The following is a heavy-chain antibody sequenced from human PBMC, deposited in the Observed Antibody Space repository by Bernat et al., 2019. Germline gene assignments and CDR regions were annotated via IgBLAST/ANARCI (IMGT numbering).Heavy chain of an antibody. D-gene: IGHD4-17*01. CDR1: GGSVSSGSYS. Sequence: QVQLQESGPGLVKPSETLSLTCTVSGGSVSSGSYSWSWIRQPPGKGLEWIGYIYYSGSTNYNPSLKSRVTISVDTSKNQFSLKLSSVTAADTAVYYCARDRRDYGDYWYYFDYWGQGTLVTVSS. CDR3: ARDRRDYGDYWYYFDY. CDR2: IYYSGST. V-gene: IGHV4-61*01. J-gene: IGHJ4*02.